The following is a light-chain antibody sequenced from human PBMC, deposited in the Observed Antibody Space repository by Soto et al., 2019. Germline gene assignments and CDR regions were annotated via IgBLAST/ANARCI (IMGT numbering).Light chain of an antibody. V-gene: IGKV3-20*01. CDR2: AAS. Sequence: EIVLTQSPGTLSLSPGESATLSCGATQSVSATYLAWYQRKPGQAPRLLIYAASSRATDIPDRFSGSGSGTDFTLAISRLEPEDFAVYWCQHYGTSTRTFGQGTKVDIK. CDR3: QHYGTSTRT. J-gene: IGKJ1*01. CDR1: QSVSATY.